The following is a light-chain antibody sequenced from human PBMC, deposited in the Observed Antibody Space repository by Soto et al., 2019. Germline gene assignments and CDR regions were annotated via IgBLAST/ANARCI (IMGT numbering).Light chain of an antibody. J-gene: IGKJ1*01. CDR3: QQYYSYPQT. V-gene: IGKV1-8*01. CDR1: QGISSY. Sequence: AILLNQSPSSFSSSTGDRVPITFRASQGISSYLAWYQQKPGKAPKLLIYAASTLQSGVPSRFSGSGSGTDFTLTISCLQSEDFATYYCQQYYSYPQTFGQGTKVDIK. CDR2: AAS.